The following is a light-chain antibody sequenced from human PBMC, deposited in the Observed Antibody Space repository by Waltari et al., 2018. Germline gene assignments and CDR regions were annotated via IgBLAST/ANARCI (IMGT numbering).Light chain of an antibody. J-gene: IGKJ1*01. CDR1: QSISGA. Sequence: EIVLTQSPGTLSLSPGERATLSCRASQSISGALAWYQQKPGQAPRLLIHGASNRATGIPDRFSGSGSGTEFSLTVSRLEPEDFAVYYCQHYVRLPVTFGQGTRVEI. CDR3: QHYVRLPVT. CDR2: GAS. V-gene: IGKV3-20*01.